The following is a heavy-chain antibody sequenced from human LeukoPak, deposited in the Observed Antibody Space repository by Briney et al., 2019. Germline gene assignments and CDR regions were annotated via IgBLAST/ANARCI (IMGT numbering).Heavy chain of an antibody. CDR1: RGSISRSSYY. D-gene: IGHD2-8*01. CDR2: IYYSGTHYGGTA. J-gene: IGHJ6*03. Sequence: SETLSLTCDVSRGSISRSSYYWGWIRQSPGKGLEWIGSIYYSGTHYGGTAYYNPSLKSRVTISVDTSKNQFSLRLSSVTAADTSVYYCGRHLYDTNNYYFFYYMDVWGKGTTVTVSS. CDR3: GRHLYDTNNYYFFYYMDV. V-gene: IGHV4-39*01.